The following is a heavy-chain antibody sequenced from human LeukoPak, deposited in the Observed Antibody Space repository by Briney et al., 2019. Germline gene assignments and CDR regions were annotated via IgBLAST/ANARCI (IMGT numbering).Heavy chain of an antibody. D-gene: IGHD5-24*01. CDR2: INHSGST. J-gene: IGHJ3*02. V-gene: IGHV4-34*01. Sequence: PSETLSLTCAVYGGSFSGYYWSWIRQPPGKGLEWIGEINHSGSTNYNPSLKNRVIISVDTSKNQFSLKLSSVTAADTAVYYCARRDGEMATTTGRYDAFDIWGQGTMVTVSS. CDR3: ARRDGEMATTTGRYDAFDI. CDR1: GGSFSGYY.